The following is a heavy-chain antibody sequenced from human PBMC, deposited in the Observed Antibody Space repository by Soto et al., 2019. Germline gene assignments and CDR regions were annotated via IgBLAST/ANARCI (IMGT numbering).Heavy chain of an antibody. D-gene: IGHD6-13*01. CDR2: IYHSGST. Sequence: SETLSLTCAVSGGSISSSNWWSWVRQPPGKGLEWIGEIYHSGSTNYNPSLKSRATISVDKSKNQFSLKLSSVTAADTAVYYCASAYSSSWYLGYWGQGTLVTVSS. V-gene: IGHV4-4*02. CDR3: ASAYSSSWYLGY. CDR1: GGSISSSNW. J-gene: IGHJ4*02.